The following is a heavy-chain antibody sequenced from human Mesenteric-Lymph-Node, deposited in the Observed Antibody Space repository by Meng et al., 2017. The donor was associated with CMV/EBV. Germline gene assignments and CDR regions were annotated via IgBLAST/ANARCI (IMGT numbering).Heavy chain of an antibody. J-gene: IGHJ6*02. CDR2: MNPDSGNT. V-gene: IGHV1-8*03. CDR3: ARVSQRDTMVRVGYCDYALDV. D-gene: IGHD3-10*01. Sequence: ASVKVSCKASGGTFTTCDFNWVRQATGQGLEWMGWMNPDSGNTAYAQKFQGRVTINRDTSISTASMELSSLGSEDTAVYYCARVSQRDTMVRVGYCDYALDVWGQGTAVTVSS. CDR1: GGTFTTCD.